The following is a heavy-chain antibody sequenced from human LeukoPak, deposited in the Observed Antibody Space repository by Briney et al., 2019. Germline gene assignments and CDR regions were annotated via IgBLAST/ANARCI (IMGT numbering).Heavy chain of an antibody. CDR3: ARDNRYSGTFDP. CDR1: GLSVSNSY. D-gene: IGHD1-26*01. Sequence: GGSLRLSCGASGLSVSNSYISWVRQAPGKGLEWVSVIYSGGTTYYADSVKGRFAISRDNSKNMLYLQMNSLRAEDTAVYYCARDNRYSGTFDPWGQGTLVTVSS. V-gene: IGHV3-66*01. CDR2: IYSGGTT. J-gene: IGHJ5*02.